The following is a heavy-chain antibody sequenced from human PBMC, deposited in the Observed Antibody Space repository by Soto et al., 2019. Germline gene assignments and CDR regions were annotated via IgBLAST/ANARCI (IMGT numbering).Heavy chain of an antibody. V-gene: IGHV4-61*01. CDR2: IYYSGST. Sequence: QVQLQESGPGLVKPSETLSLTCTVSGGSVSSGSYYWSWIRQPPGKGLEWIGYIYYSGSTNYNPSLTRRVTISXXMXKXXSSLTLCSVTAADTAVYYRARLERRGYYYGGDFDSWGQGTLVTVSS. CDR3: ARLERRGYYYGGDFDS. J-gene: IGHJ4*02. CDR1: GGSVSSGSYY. D-gene: IGHD3-22*01.